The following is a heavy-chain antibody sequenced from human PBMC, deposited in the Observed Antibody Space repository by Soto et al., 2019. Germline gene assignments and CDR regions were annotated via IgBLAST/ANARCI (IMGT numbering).Heavy chain of an antibody. CDR2: ISSSSTI. CDR3: ARENGYCSSTSCFSPYYYYYMDV. CDR1: GFTFSSYS. D-gene: IGHD2-2*03. Sequence: GGSLRLSCAASGFTFSSYSMNWVRQAPGKGLEWVSYISSSSTIYYADFVKGRFTISRDNAKNSLYLQMNSLRAEDTAVYYCARENGYCSSTSCFSPYYYYYMDVWGKGTTVTVSS. V-gene: IGHV3-48*01. J-gene: IGHJ6*03.